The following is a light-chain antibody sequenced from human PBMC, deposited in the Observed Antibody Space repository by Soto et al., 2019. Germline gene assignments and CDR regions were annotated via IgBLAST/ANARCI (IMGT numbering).Light chain of an antibody. CDR1: QSLVYRDGNAY. CDR2: KAS. J-gene: IGKJ1*01. CDR3: MQGTHWPPT. Sequence: DVVMTQSPLSLPVTLGQPASISCRSSQSLVYRDGNAYLNWFHQRPGQSPRRLIYKASKRYSGVPYRFSGSGSGTDFTLQINRVEAEDVGIYYCMQGTHWPPTFGRGTRVEIK. V-gene: IGKV2-30*01.